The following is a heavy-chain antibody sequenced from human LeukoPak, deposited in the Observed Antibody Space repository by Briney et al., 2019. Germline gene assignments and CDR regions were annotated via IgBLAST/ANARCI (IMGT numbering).Heavy chain of an antibody. CDR3: ARASNLQSTIRRSSSWYSRVFYWFDP. CDR1: GYTFTSYD. Sequence: ASVKVSRKASGYTFTSYDINWVRQATGQGLEWMGWMNPNSGNTGYAQKFQGRVTMTRNTSISTAYMELSSLRSEDTAVYYCARASNLQSTIRRSSSWYSRVFYWFDPWGQGTLVTVSS. V-gene: IGHV1-8*01. D-gene: IGHD6-13*01. J-gene: IGHJ5*02. CDR2: MNPNSGNT.